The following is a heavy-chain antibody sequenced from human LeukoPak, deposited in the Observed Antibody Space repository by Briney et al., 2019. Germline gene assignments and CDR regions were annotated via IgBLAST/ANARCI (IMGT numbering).Heavy chain of an antibody. V-gene: IGHV4-61*02. CDR1: GGSISSGSYY. CDR2: IYTSGST. CDR3: ARDSSGWSSWFDP. Sequence: SETLSLTCTVSGGSISSGSYYWSWIRQPAGKRLEWIGRIYTSGSTNYNPSLKSRVTISVNTSKNQFSLKLSSVTAADTAVYYCARDSSGWSSWFDPWGQGTLVTVSS. D-gene: IGHD6-19*01. J-gene: IGHJ5*02.